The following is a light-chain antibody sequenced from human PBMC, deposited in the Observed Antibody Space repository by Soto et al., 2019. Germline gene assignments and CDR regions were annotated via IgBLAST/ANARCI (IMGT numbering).Light chain of an antibody. Sequence: QSALTQPPSASGSPGQSVTISCTGTSSDVGAYDYVSWYQQPPGKAPKLMIYEINTRPSGVPDRFSGSKSGNTASLTVSGLQAEDEADYYCSSFAGSNNFPYVFGTGTKVTVL. CDR1: SSDVGAYDY. CDR3: SSFAGSNNFPYV. J-gene: IGLJ1*01. CDR2: EIN. V-gene: IGLV2-8*01.